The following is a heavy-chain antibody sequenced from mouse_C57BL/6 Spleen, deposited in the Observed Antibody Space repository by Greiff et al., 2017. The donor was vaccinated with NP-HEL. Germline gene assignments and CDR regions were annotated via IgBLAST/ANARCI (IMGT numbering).Heavy chain of an antibody. D-gene: IGHD1-1*01. CDR2: IDPEDGET. Sequence: VQLKESGAELVKPGASVKLSCTASGFNIKDYYMHWVKQRTEQGLEWIGRIDPEDGETKYAPKFQGKANITADTSSNTAYLHLSSLTSEDTAVYYCASGDYYGSSYYAMDYWGQGTSVTVSS. CDR3: ASGDYYGSSYYAMDY. CDR1: GFNIKDYY. V-gene: IGHV14-2*01. J-gene: IGHJ4*01.